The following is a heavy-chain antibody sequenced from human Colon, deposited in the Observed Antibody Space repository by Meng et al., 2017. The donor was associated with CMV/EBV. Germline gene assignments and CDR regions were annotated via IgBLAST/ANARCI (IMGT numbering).Heavy chain of an antibody. CDR2: VLYDGSRK. Sequence: VQGGESGGGVVQHGGSLRPSCAASGFTFSDYGMHWLRQAPGKGLEWVAFVLYDGSRKYYGDSVKGRFSISRDNSKNTLYLQMNSLRADDTAVYYCVKDQCRGWGQGTLVTVSS. D-gene: IGHD3-10*01. CDR1: GFTFSDYG. CDR3: VKDQCRG. J-gene: IGHJ4*02. V-gene: IGHV3-30*02.